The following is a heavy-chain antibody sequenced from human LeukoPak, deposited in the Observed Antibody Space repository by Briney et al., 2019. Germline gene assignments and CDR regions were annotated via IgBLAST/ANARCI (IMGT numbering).Heavy chain of an antibody. Sequence: EASVKVSCKASGGTFSSYAISWVRQAPGQGLEWMGGIIPIFGTANYAQKFQGRVTITADESTSTAYMELSSLRSEDTAVYYCARRWAAAGNNWFDPWGQGTLATVSS. CDR2: IIPIFGTA. CDR3: ARRWAAAGNNWFDP. CDR1: GGTFSSYA. D-gene: IGHD6-13*01. V-gene: IGHV1-69*13. J-gene: IGHJ5*02.